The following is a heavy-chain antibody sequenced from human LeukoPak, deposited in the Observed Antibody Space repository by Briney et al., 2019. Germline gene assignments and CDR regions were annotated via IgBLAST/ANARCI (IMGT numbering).Heavy chain of an antibody. J-gene: IGHJ1*01. CDR3: VRDGAVVTSGSYPWRYFQY. V-gene: IGHV3-7*01. D-gene: IGHD3-10*01. Sequence: PGGSLRLSCTASGFTLSSYWMAWVRQAPGKGLEWVANIKQDGSEKYYVDSVEGRFTISRDNAKNSLYLQMNTLRAEDTAVYYCVRDGAVVTSGSYPWRYFQYWGLGTLVTVSS. CDR1: GFTLSSYW. CDR2: IKQDGSEK.